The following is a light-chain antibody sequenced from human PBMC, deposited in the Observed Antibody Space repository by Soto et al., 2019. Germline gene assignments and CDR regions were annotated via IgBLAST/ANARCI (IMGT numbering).Light chain of an antibody. Sequence: EIVLTQSPATLSLSPGARATLSCRASQSVSSYLAWYQQKPGQAPRLLIYDASDRATGIPGRFSASGSGTEFTLTLSSLQPEDFAVYYCQQYNNWPITFGQGTRLEVK. CDR1: QSVSSY. J-gene: IGKJ5*01. CDR2: DAS. V-gene: IGKV3-11*01. CDR3: QQYNNWPIT.